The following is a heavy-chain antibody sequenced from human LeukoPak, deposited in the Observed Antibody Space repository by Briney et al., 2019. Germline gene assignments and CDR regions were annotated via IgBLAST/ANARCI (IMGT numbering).Heavy chain of an antibody. J-gene: IGHJ4*02. Sequence: GGSLRLSCATSGFTFSSYAMSWVRQAPGKGLEWVSAISGSGGSTYYADSVNGRFTSSIYNSKNTLYLQVNSLRAEDTAVYYCAKGPRHSSGYYYGDYFDYWGQGTMVTVPS. CDR3: AKGPRHSSGYYYGDYFDY. CDR1: GFTFSSYA. D-gene: IGHD3-22*01. CDR2: ISGSGGST. V-gene: IGHV3-23*01.